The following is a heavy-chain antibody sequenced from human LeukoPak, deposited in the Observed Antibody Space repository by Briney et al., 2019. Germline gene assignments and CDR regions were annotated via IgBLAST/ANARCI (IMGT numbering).Heavy chain of an antibody. CDR1: GGSFSGYY. CDR2: IYYSRST. V-gene: IGHV4-34*01. CDR3: ARVPTVTFFDY. J-gene: IGHJ4*02. Sequence: SETLSLTCGVYGGSFSGYYWSWIRQPPGKGLEWIGSIYYSRSTYYNPSLKSRVTISVDTSKNQFSLKLSSVTAADTAVYYCARVPTVTFFDYWGQGTLVTVTS. D-gene: IGHD4-17*01.